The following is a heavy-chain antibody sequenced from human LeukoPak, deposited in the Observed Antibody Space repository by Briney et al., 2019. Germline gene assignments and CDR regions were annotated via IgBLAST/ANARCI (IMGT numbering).Heavy chain of an antibody. V-gene: IGHV1-24*01. J-gene: IGHJ5*02. D-gene: IGHD1-7*01. CDR1: GYTLTELS. CDR2: FDPEDGET. CDR3: AVYLELRFGNWFDP. Sequence: ASVKVSCKVSGYTLTELSMHWVRQAPGKGLERMGGFDPEDGETIYAQKFQGRVTMTEDTSTDTAYMEPSSLRSEDTAVYYCAVYLELRFGNWFDPWGQGTLVTVSS.